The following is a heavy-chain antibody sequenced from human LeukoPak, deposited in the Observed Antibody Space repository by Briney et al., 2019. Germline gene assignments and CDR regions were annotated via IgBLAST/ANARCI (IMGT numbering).Heavy chain of an antibody. CDR1: GFAFRSYR. J-gene: IGHJ4*02. D-gene: IGHD2-21*02. CDR3: AREILRSCCGGDCYSDY. V-gene: IGHV3-48*01. Sequence: GGPQTLSCARSGFAFRSYRMKCARQAPGGGVEWLSYINNSSSTIHYVDSVRGRSTISRDNAKNSLYLQMNSLRAEDTAVYYCAREILRSCCGGDCYSDYWGQGTLVTVSS. CDR2: INNSSSTI.